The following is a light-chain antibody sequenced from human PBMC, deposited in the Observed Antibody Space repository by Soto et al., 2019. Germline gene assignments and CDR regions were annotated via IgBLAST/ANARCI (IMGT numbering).Light chain of an antibody. Sequence: QSVLTQPASVSGSPGQSITISCTGTSSDVGGYNYVSWYQQHPGKAPKVMIYEVSNRPSGVSNRFSGSRSGNTASLTISGLQAEDEADYYCSSYTSSITLVFGTGTKLTVL. CDR3: SSYTSSITLV. J-gene: IGLJ1*01. CDR1: SSDVGGYNY. V-gene: IGLV2-14*01. CDR2: EVS.